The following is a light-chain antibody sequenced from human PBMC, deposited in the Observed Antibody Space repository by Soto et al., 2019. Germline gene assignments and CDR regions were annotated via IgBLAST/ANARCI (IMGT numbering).Light chain of an antibody. CDR1: QYINTR. CDR2: QTS. Sequence: EIVLTQSPSTVSSFTGDRVTLSCRASQYINTRLAWYQHRPGQAPRLLIYQTSLRAAGIPARFSASGSGTDFTLTISDVQPEDFALYYCHQRQIWPRTFGQGTKVDI. V-gene: IGKV3-11*01. J-gene: IGKJ1*01. CDR3: HQRQIWPRT.